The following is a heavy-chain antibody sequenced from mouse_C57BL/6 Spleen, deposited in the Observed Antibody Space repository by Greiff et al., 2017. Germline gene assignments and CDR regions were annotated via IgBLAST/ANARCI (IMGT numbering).Heavy chain of an antibody. J-gene: IGHJ4*01. V-gene: IGHV1-39*01. CDR3: ARGYDYGRRLYAMDY. CDR1: GYSFTDYN. Sequence: EVQLQQSGPELVKPGASVKISCKASGYSFTDYNMNWVKQSHGKSLEWIGVINPNYGTTSYNQKFKGKATLTVDQSSSTAYMQLNSLTSEDSAVYYCARGYDYGRRLYAMDYWGQGTSVTVCS. CDR2: INPNYGTT. D-gene: IGHD1-1*01.